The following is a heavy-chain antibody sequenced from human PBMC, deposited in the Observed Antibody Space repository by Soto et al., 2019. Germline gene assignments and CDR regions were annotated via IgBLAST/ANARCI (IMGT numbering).Heavy chain of an antibody. D-gene: IGHD2-8*01. CDR2: INHSGST. CDR3: ARVSSYCTNGVCLDY. CDR1: GGSFSGYY. V-gene: IGHV4-34*01. J-gene: IGHJ4*02. Sequence: SETLSLTCAVYGGSFSGYYWSWIRQPPGKGLEWIGEINHSGSTNYNPSLKSRVTISVDTSKNQFSLKLSSVTAADTAVYYCARVSSYCTNGVCLDYWGQGTLVTVSS.